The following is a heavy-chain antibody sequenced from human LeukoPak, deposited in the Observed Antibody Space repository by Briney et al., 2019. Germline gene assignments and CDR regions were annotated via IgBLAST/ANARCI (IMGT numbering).Heavy chain of an antibody. D-gene: IGHD5-12*01. CDR1: GYTFTSYG. J-gene: IGHJ5*02. Sequence: GASVKVSCKASGYTFTSYGISWVRQAPGQGLEWMGWISANNGNTNYAQKLQGRVTMTTDTSTSTAYMELRSLRSDDTAVYYCARDGTLNFGYSGYGDNWFDPWGQGTLVTVSS. CDR2: ISANNGNT. CDR3: ARDGTLNFGYSGYGDNWFDP. V-gene: IGHV1-18*01.